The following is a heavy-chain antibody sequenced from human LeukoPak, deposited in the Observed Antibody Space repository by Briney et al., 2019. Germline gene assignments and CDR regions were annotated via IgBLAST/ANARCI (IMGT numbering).Heavy chain of an antibody. CDR3: AKDFIAAAGPDAFDI. V-gene: IGHV3-30*07. CDR2: ISYDGSNK. J-gene: IGHJ3*02. Sequence: GGSLRLSCAASGFTFSSYAMHWVRQAPGKGLEWVAVISYDGSNKYYADSVKGRFTISRDNSKNTLYLQMNSLRAEDTAVYYCAKDFIAAAGPDAFDIWGQGTMVTVSS. CDR1: GFTFSSYA. D-gene: IGHD6-13*01.